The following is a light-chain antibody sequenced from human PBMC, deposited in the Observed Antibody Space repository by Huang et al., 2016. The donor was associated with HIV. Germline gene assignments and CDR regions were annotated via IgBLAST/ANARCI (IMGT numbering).Light chain of an antibody. V-gene: IGKV3-20*01. Sequence: EIVLTQSPDTLSLSPGERATLSCRAGQSVSSSRFLAWYQQKPGQAPRLLLYGASSRATGITDRFSCSGSGTDFTLTISRLEPEDFAVYYCHQYGSLPQTFGQGTKVDIK. CDR2: GAS. J-gene: IGKJ1*01. CDR3: HQYGSLPQT. CDR1: QSVSSSRF.